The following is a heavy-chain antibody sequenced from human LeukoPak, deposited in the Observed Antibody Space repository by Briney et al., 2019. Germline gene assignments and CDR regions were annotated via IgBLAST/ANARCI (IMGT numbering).Heavy chain of an antibody. D-gene: IGHD1-26*01. CDR3: ARWAGRRGSYDY. V-gene: IGHV4-39*01. CDR2: IYYSGST. Sequence: NPSETLSLTCTVSGGSISSSSYYWGWIRQPPGKGLEWIGSIYYSGSTYYNPSLKSRVTISVDTSKNQFSLKLSSVTAADTAVYYCARWAGRRGSYDYWGQGTLVTVSS. J-gene: IGHJ4*02. CDR1: GGSISSSSYY.